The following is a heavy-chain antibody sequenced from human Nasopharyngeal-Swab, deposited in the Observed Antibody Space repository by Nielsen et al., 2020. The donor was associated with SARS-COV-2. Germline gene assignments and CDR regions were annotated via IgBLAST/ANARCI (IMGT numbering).Heavy chain of an antibody. CDR2: ISYDGSNK. J-gene: IGHJ1*01. Sequence: LKISCAASGFTFSSYGMHWVRQAPGKGLEWVAVISYDGSNKYYADSVKGRFTISRDNSKNTLYLQMNSLRAEDTAVYYCARVSVAGQEYFHHWGQGTLVTVSS. V-gene: IGHV3-30*03. CDR1: GFTFSSYG. D-gene: IGHD6-19*01. CDR3: ARVSVAGQEYFHH.